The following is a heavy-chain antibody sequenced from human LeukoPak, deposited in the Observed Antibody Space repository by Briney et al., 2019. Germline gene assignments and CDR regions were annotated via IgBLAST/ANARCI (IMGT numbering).Heavy chain of an antibody. CDR3: ATDRGHAFDI. Sequence: GGSLRLSCAASGFTFSSYWMHWVRQAPGKGLVWVSRIYSDGSGTSCAESVKGRFTISRDNAKNTLFLQMNSLTAEDTAVYYCATDRGHAFDIWGQGAMVTVS. V-gene: IGHV3-74*01. J-gene: IGHJ3*02. CDR1: GFTFSSYW. CDR2: IYSDGSGT. D-gene: IGHD3-10*01.